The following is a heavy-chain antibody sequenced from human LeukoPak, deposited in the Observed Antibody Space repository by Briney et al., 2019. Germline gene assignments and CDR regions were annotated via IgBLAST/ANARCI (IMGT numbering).Heavy chain of an antibody. Sequence: KTSETLSLTCTVSGDSINSYYWTWIRQPAGKGLEWIGRIYTSGSTNYNPSLKSRVTMSVDTSKNQFSLKLNSVTAADTAVYYCARVRDGNYGYNWFDLWGQGTLVTVSS. D-gene: IGHD4-17*01. CDR3: ARVRDGNYGYNWFDL. CDR2: IYTSGST. V-gene: IGHV4-4*07. CDR1: GDSINSYY. J-gene: IGHJ5*02.